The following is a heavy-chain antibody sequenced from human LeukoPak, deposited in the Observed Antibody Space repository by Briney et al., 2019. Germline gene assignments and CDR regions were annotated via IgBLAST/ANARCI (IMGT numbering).Heavy chain of an antibody. CDR3: ARVDDQVLWYQHYYYYYYMDV. J-gene: IGHJ6*03. V-gene: IGHV4-61*01. D-gene: IGHD2-2*01. CDR1: GGSISSGSYY. CDR2: IYYSGST. Sequence: SEALSHTCTISGGSISSGSYYWSWIRQPPGKGLERIGYIYYSGSTNYNPSLKSRVTISVDTSKNQFSLKLSSVTAADTAVYYCARVDDQVLWYQHYYYYYYMDVWGKGTTVTVSS.